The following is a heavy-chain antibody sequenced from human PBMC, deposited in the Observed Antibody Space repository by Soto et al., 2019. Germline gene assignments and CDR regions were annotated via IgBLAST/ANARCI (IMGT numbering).Heavy chain of an antibody. J-gene: IGHJ5*02. CDR3: TRDNNGLGDP. D-gene: IGHD1-1*01. CDR1: GYIFTSYP. CDR2: INTGTGNT. V-gene: IGHV1-3*04. Sequence: ASVKVSCKASGYIFTSYPMHWVRQAPGHSLEWMGWINTGTGNTKYSQNFQGRVSTSRDTSAYTAYMELSSLRSEDTAVYYCTRDNNGLGDPWGQGTLVTVSS.